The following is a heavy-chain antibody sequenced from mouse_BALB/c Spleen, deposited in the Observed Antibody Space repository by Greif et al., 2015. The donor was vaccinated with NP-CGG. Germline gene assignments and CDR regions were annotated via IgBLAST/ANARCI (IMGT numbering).Heavy chain of an antibody. Sequence: EVQRVESGGGLVQPGGSLKLSCAASGFTFSSYGMSWVRQTPDKRLELVATINSNGGSTYYPDSVKGRFTISRDNAKNALCLQMSSLKSEDTAMYYCARDDYGACDYAMDYWGQGASVTGSS. D-gene: IGHD1-1*01. CDR1: GFTFSSYG. CDR3: ARDDYGACDYAMDY. J-gene: IGHJ4*01. CDR2: INSNGGST. V-gene: IGHV5-6-3*01.